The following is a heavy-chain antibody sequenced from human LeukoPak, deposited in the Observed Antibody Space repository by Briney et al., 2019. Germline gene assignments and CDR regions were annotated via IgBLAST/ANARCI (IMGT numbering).Heavy chain of an antibody. V-gene: IGHV3-30*18. J-gene: IGHJ5*02. Sequence: GGSLRLSCAASGFAFSTYYIHWVRQPPGKGLEWVAVISYDGSNTFYPGSVEGRFTISRDNSRNALYLQMSSLRPEDTAVYYCAKSLSSGWASYYFGHWGQGTPVTVSS. CDR3: AKSLSSGWASYYFGH. CDR1: GFAFSTYY. CDR2: ISYDGSNT. D-gene: IGHD6-19*01.